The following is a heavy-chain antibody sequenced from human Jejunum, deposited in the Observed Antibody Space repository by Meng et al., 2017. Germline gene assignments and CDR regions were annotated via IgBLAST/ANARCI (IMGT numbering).Heavy chain of an antibody. CDR1: GFTFSRVW. CDR2: VNPDGTST. V-gene: IGHV3-74*01. Sequence: GESLKISCAASGFTFSRVWMHWVRLAPGQGLVWVSRVNPDGTSTTHADFVKGRFTISRDNAKNTVYLQMDSLRGEDTALYYCVKGYSMDVWGQGTTVTVSS. CDR3: VKGYSMDV. J-gene: IGHJ6*02.